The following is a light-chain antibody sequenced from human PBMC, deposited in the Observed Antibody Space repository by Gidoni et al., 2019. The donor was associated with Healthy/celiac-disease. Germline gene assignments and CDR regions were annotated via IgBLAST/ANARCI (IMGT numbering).Light chain of an antibody. CDR1: QSVSSY. Sequence: DIVLTQSQATLSLSPGERATLSCRASQSVSSYLAWYQQKPGQAPRLLIYDASKRATGIPARFSGSGSGTDFTLTISSLEPEDFAVYYCQQRSNGPLTFGQGTKVEIK. J-gene: IGKJ1*01. CDR3: QQRSNGPLT. CDR2: DAS. V-gene: IGKV3-11*01.